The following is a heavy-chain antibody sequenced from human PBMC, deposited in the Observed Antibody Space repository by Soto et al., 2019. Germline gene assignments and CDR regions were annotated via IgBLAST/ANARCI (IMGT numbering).Heavy chain of an antibody. CDR1: GFIFSSFA. Sequence: EVELLESGGGLVQPGGSLRLSCAASGFIFSSFAMSWVRQAPGKGLEWVSGMSGGDGSTYYADSVTGRFTISRDNSKDTVYLQMNRLRADNTAVYYCAKAHGKDYGDDMAAFAIWGQGTMVHVSS. D-gene: IGHD4-17*01. V-gene: IGHV3-23*01. J-gene: IGHJ3*02. CDR2: MSGGDGST. CDR3: AKAHGKDYGDDMAAFAI.